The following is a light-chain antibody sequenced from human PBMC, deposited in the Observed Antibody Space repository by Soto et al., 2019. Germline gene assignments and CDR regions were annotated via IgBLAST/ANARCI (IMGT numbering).Light chain of an antibody. J-gene: IGKJ1*01. CDR1: QSVSSN. Sequence: EIVMTQSPATLSVSPGERATLSCRASQSVSSNLAWYQQKPGQAPILLIYGASTRANGIPARFSCSGSGTEFTLTISSLQSEDFAVYYCQQYNNWPPWTFGQGTKVEIK. CDR3: QQYNNWPPWT. CDR2: GAS. V-gene: IGKV3-15*01.